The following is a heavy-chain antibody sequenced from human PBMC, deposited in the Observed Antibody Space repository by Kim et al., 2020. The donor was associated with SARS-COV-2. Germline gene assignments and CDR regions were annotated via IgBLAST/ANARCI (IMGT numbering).Heavy chain of an antibody. J-gene: IGHJ4*02. CDR3: ASGASHSGYSGEFDY. CDR2: INPNSGGT. V-gene: IGHV1-2*02. CDR1: GYTFTGYY. D-gene: IGHD6-13*01. Sequence: ASVKVSCKASGYTFTGYYMHWVRQAPGQGLEWMGWINPNSGGTNYAQKFQGRVTMTRDTSISTAYMELSRLRSDDTAVYYCASGASHSGYSGEFDYWGQGTLVTVSS.